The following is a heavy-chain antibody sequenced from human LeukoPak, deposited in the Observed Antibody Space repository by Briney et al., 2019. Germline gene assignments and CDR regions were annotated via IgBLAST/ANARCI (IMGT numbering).Heavy chain of an antibody. CDR3: ARRLEVGASDLDY. CDR1: GFIFSGSA. CDR2: IRNIANSYAT. V-gene: IGHV3-73*01. D-gene: IGHD1-26*01. J-gene: IGHJ4*02. Sequence: PGGSLRLSCAASGFIFSGSAIHWVRQTSGKGLEWVGRIRNIANSYATSYAASVKGRFTISRDDSKNTAFLQLNSLEIEDTAMYYCARRLEVGASDLDYRGQGTLVTVSS.